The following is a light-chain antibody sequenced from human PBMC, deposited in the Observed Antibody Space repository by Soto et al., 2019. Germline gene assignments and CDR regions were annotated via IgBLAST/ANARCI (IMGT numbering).Light chain of an antibody. V-gene: IGLV1-44*01. Sequence: QSVLTQPLSASGTPGRRVTISCSGSSSNIGSNTVNWYQQHPGTAPKLLIYSNNQRPSGVPDRFSGSKSGTSASLAISGLQSEDEADYYCAAWDDSLNAFYVFGTGTKVTVL. CDR3: AAWDDSLNAFYV. CDR2: SNN. J-gene: IGLJ1*01. CDR1: SSNIGSNT.